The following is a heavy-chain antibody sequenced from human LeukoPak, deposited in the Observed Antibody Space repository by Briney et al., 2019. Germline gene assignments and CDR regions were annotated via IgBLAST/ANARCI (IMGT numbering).Heavy chain of an antibody. J-gene: IGHJ4*02. D-gene: IGHD3-22*01. CDR3: AKELVYYDSSGYYEGDY. V-gene: IGHV3-30*18. Sequence: GRSLRLSCAASGFTFSSYGMHWVRQAPGKGLEWVAVISYDGSNKYYADSVKGRFTISRDNSKNTLYLQMNSLRAEDTAVYYCAKELVYYDSSGYYEGDYWGQGTWSPSPQ. CDR1: GFTFSSYG. CDR2: ISYDGSNK.